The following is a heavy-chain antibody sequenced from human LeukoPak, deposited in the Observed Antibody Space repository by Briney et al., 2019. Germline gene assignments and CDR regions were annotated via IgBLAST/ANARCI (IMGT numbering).Heavy chain of an antibody. CDR3: AKNGDRGAYCSGGSCYPYYYYYMDV. V-gene: IGHV3-43D*03. J-gene: IGHJ6*03. CDR2: ISWDGGST. D-gene: IGHD2-15*01. Sequence: GGSLRLSCAASGFTFDDYAMHWVRQAPGKGLEWVSLISWDGGSTYYADSVKGRFTISRDNSKNTLYLQMNSLRAEDTAIYYCAKNGDRGAYCSGGSCYPYYYYYMDVWGKGTTVTISS. CDR1: GFTFDDYA.